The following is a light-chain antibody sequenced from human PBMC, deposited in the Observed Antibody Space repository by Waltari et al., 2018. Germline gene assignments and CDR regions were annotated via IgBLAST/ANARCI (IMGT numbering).Light chain of an antibody. J-gene: IGLJ1*01. CDR2: GNN. CDR1: SPNSRACFS. V-gene: IGLV1-40*01. Sequence: HSVLTPPPSVSGAPGPRFTLSCTWTSPNSRACFSLQRSQQLPGAAPKLLIFGNNNRPSGVPDRFSGSKSGTSASLAITGLQAEDEADYYCQSYDSNLSGSGVFGTGTKVTVL. CDR3: QSYDSNLSGSGV.